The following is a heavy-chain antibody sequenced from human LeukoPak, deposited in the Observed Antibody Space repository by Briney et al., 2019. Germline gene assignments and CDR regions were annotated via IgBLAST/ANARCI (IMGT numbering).Heavy chain of an antibody. CDR1: GFTFNDYY. CDR2: ISSSGSTI. J-gene: IGHJ4*02. CDR3: ARDHYYDILTGPENLDY. V-gene: IGHV3-11*01. D-gene: IGHD3-9*01. Sequence: GGSLRLSCAASGFTFNDYYMSWIRQAPGKGLEWVSYISSSGSTIYYADSVKGRFTISRDNAKNSLYLQMNSLRAEDTAVYYCARDHYYDILTGPENLDYWGQGTLVTVSS.